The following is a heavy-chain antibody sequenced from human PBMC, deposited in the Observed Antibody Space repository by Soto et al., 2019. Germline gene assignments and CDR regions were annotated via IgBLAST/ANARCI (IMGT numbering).Heavy chain of an antibody. CDR3: ARSRGYSNYYYYGMDV. CDR2: MSYDGRNK. CDR1: GFTFNNHA. Sequence: QVQLVESGGGVVQTGRSLRLSCGASGFTFNNHAMHWVRQAPGKGLEWVAVMSYDGRNKYYADSVKGRFTISRDNSKNTLYLQTNSVSADDTAVYYCARSRGYSNYYYYGMDVWGQGTTVTVSS. D-gene: IGHD1-1*01. J-gene: IGHJ6*02. V-gene: IGHV3-30*04.